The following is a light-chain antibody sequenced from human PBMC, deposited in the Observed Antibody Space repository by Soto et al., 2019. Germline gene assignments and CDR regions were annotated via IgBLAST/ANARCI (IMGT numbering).Light chain of an antibody. J-gene: IGKJ4*01. CDR1: QSVSGAY. Sequence: EIVLTQSPGTLSLSPGEGATLSCRASQSVSGAYLAWYQQKPGQAPRLLIYDASSRATGIPDRFSGSGSGTDFTLTISRLEPEDFAVFYCQQYGSSPLTFGGGTKV. CDR2: DAS. V-gene: IGKV3-20*01. CDR3: QQYGSSPLT.